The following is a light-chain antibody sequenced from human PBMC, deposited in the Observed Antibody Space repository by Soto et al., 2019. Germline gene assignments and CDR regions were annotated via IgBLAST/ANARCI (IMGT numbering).Light chain of an antibody. CDR2: KIS. Sequence: DIVLPQPPLSSPVTLGPPASISCRSRQSLLHRDGNTYLSWLQQSPGQPPRLLIYKISNRLSGVPDRFSGGGAGTDGTLKISRVEADDVGVYYGMQATQYPRYTGGQGTKLE. V-gene: IGKV2-24*01. J-gene: IGKJ2*01. CDR3: MQATQYPRYT. CDR1: QSLLHRDGNTY.